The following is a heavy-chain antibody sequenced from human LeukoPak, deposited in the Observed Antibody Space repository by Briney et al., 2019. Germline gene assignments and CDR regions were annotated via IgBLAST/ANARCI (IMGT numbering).Heavy chain of an antibody. V-gene: IGHV4-61*02. CDR3: AREYDYGDEWGFDY. CDR2: IYTRGGT. J-gene: IGHJ4*02. D-gene: IGHD4-17*01. CDR1: DDSISSGDYY. Sequence: SETLSLTCTVSDDSISSGDYYWTWIRQPAGKGLEWIGRIYTRGGTTYNPSLKSRVTTSIDTSKNQFSLKLDSVTAADTAVYYCAREYDYGDEWGFDYWGQGTLVTVSS.